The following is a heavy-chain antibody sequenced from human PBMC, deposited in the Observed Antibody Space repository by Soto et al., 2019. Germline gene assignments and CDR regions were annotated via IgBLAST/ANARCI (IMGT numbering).Heavy chain of an antibody. V-gene: IGHV4-59*01. D-gene: IGHD3-22*01. CDR3: ARTPRAYYYVSSRYWYYFDY. CDR1: GGSISSYY. Sequence: QVQLQESGPGLVKPSETLSLTCTVSGGSISSYYWSWIRQPTGKGLEWVGYIYYSGSTNYNPSLKNRVTISLYTSKNQFSLKLSSVTAADTAVYYCARTPRAYYYVSSRYWYYFDYWRQGTLVTVSS. J-gene: IGHJ4*01. CDR2: IYYSGST.